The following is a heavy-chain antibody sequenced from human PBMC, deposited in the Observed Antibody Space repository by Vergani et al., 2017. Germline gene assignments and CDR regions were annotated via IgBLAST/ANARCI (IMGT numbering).Heavy chain of an antibody. CDR1: GVSISSGSYY. CDR3: ARGFASTVADYYSMDV. V-gene: IGHV4-61*02. D-gene: IGHD4-23*01. Sequence: QVQLQESGPGLVKPSQTLSLTCTVFGVSISSGSYYWSRIRPPAGKGMEWIGCISTSGSTNYNPSLKSRMTISVDTSKNQLSLKLSSATAADTAVYYCARGFASTVADYYSMDVWGQGTTVTVPS. J-gene: IGHJ6*02. CDR2: ISTSGST.